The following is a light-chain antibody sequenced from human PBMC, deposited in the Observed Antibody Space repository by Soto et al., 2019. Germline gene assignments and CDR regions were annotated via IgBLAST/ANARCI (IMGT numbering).Light chain of an antibody. Sequence: QSALTQPPSASGSPGQSLTISCTGTSSDVGGYNYVSWYQQHPGKAPKLMIYEVSNRPSGVPDRFSGSKSGNTASLTVSGLQAEDEADYYCSSYAGSNNLVFGGGTKLTVL. CDR2: EVS. V-gene: IGLV2-8*01. J-gene: IGLJ2*01. CDR3: SSYAGSNNLV. CDR1: SSDVGGYNY.